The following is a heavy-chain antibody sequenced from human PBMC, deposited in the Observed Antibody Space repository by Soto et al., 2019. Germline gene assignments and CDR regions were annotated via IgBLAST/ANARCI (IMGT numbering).Heavy chain of an antibody. CDR1: GFICSSYD. D-gene: IGHD2-8*02. Sequence: GGSLRLSCAASGFICSSYDMSWVRQAPGKGLEWVSTILVDGRTFYVDSVKGRFTISRDSSKNTVYLQMNSLTAGDTALYYCAKETATGGGAFDICGQGTMVTVSS. J-gene: IGHJ3*02. CDR3: AKETATGGGAFDI. V-gene: IGHV3-23*01. CDR2: ILVDGRT.